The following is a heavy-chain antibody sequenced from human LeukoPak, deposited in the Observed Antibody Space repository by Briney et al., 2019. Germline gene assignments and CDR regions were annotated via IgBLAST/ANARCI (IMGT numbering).Heavy chain of an antibody. CDR3: ARVSLSSSWYSPWFDP. J-gene: IGHJ5*02. Sequence: GGSLRLSCAASGFTFSSYAMHWVRQAPGKGLEWVAVIWYDGSNKYYADSVKGRFTISRDNSKNTLYLQMNSLRAEDTAVYYCARVSLSSSWYSPWFDPWGQGTLVTVSS. D-gene: IGHD6-13*01. CDR2: IWYDGSNK. CDR1: GFTFSSYA. V-gene: IGHV3-33*08.